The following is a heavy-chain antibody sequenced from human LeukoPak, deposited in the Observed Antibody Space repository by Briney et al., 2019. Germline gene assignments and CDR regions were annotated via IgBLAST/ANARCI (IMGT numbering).Heavy chain of an antibody. CDR2: IIPIFGTA. Sequence: ASVKVSCKASGGTFSSYAISWVRQAPGQGLEWMGGIIPIFGTANYAQKFQGRVTITTDESTSTAYMELSSLRSEDTAVYYCVRDGYNPPYYYYYYMDVWGKGTTVTVSS. J-gene: IGHJ6*03. CDR1: GGTFSSYA. CDR3: VRDGYNPPYYYYYYMDV. V-gene: IGHV1-69*05. D-gene: IGHD5-24*01.